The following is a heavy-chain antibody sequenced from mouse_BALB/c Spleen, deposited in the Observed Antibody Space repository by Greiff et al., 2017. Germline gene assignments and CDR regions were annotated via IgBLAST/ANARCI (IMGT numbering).Heavy chain of an antibody. V-gene: IGHV2-6-7*01. CDR3: ARERGQYGNYEAIDY. Sequence: VKLMESGPGLVAPSQSLSITCTVSGFSLTGYGVNWVRQPPGKGLEWLGMIWGDGSTDYNSALKSRLSISKDNSKSQVFLKMNSLQTDDTARYYCARERGQYGNYEAIDYWGQGTSVTVSS. J-gene: IGHJ4*01. CDR1: GFSLTGYG. CDR2: IWGDGST. D-gene: IGHD2-1*01.